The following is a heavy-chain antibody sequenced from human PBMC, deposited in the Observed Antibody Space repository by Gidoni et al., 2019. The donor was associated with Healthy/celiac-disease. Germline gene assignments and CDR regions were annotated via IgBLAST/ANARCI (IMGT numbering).Heavy chain of an antibody. CDR2: IIPIFGTA. Sequence: QVQLVQSGAEVKKPGSSVKVSCKASGGTFSSHAISWVRQAPGQGLEWMGGIIPIFGTANYAQKFQGRVTITADESTSTAYMELSSLRSEDTAVYYCARDFKGALEGDSSGFADYWGQGTLVTVSS. D-gene: IGHD3-22*01. CDR1: GGTFSSHA. V-gene: IGHV1-69*01. CDR3: ARDFKGALEGDSSGFADY. J-gene: IGHJ4*02.